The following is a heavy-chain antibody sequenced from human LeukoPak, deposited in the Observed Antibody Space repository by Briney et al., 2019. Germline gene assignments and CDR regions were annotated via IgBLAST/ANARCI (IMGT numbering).Heavy chain of an antibody. J-gene: IGHJ4*02. CDR3: ARSRDY. V-gene: IGHV3-7*01. CDR1: GFSFSDYW. Sequence: GGTLRLSCTASGFSFSDYWKDWVRQSPGKGMEGVANINQDESERYYADSVEGRFTISSENAKNSLYPQKNKSSAAAPSVCYCARSRDYWGGGARVSVSS. CDR2: INQDESER.